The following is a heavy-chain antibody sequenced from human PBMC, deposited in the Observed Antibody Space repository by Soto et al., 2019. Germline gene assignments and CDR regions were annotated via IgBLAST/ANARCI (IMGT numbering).Heavy chain of an antibody. CDR2: FDPEDGET. CDR1: GYTLTELS. CDR3: ATITSGRSSWYYFDY. Sequence: ASVKVSCKVSGYTLTELSMHWVRQAPGKGLEWMGGFDPEDGETIYAQKFQGRVTMTEDTSTDTAYMEPSSLRSEDTAVYYCATITSGRSSWYYFDYWGQGTLVTVSS. D-gene: IGHD6-13*01. J-gene: IGHJ4*02. V-gene: IGHV1-24*01.